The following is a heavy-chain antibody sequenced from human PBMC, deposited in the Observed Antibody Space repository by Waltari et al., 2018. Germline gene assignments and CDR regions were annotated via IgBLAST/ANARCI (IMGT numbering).Heavy chain of an antibody. CDR1: NVGYGGSFSGYY. J-gene: IGHJ5*02. Sequence: QVQLQQWGAGLLKPSETLSLTCAVYNVGYGGSFSGYYWSWIRQPPGEGLEWIGEIDQSRSTNYKPSLKSRVTVSVDTSKNQFSLKLYVVTVADTAVYYCTRGQRGAGTLWFDPWGQGTLVTVSS. D-gene: IGHD6-19*01. V-gene: IGHV4-34*01. CDR2: IDQSRST. CDR3: TRGQRGAGTLWFDP.